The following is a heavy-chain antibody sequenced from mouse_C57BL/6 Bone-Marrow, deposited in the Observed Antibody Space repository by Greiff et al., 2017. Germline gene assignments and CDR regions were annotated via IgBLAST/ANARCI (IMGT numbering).Heavy chain of an antibody. CDR2: IYPRSGNT. CDR3: ARATMVTTHYYAMDY. Sequence: VKLMESGAELARPGASVKLSCKASGYTFTSYGISWVKQRTGQGLEWIGEIYPRSGNTYYNEKFKGKATLTADKSSSTPYMELRSLTSEDSAVYFCARATMVTTHYYAMDYWGQGTSVTVSS. D-gene: IGHD2-2*01. J-gene: IGHJ4*01. V-gene: IGHV1-81*01. CDR1: GYTFTSYG.